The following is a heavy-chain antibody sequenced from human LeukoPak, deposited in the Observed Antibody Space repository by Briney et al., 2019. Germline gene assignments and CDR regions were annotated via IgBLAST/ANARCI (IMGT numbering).Heavy chain of an antibody. CDR2: IIPIFGTA. Sequence: GASVKVSCKASGGTFSSYAISWVRQAPGQGLEWMGGIIPIFGTANYAQKFQGRVTITADKSTSTAYMELSSLRSEDTAAYYCARVGGAAAGGGAFDIWGQGTMVTVSS. CDR3: ARVGGAAAGGGAFDI. D-gene: IGHD6-13*01. V-gene: IGHV1-69*06. CDR1: GGTFSSYA. J-gene: IGHJ3*02.